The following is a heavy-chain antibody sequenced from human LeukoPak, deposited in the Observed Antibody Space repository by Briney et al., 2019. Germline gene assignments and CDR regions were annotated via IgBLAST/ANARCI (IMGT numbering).Heavy chain of an antibody. CDR2: ISGSGGST. V-gene: IGHV3-23*01. CDR1: GFTFSSYA. CDR3: AKFLVGAAAATGTAFDY. Sequence: PGGSLRLSCAASGFTFSSYAMSWVRQAPGKGLEWVSAISGSGGSTYYADSVKGRFTISRDNSKNTLYLQMNSLRAEDTAVYYFAKFLVGAAAATGTAFDYWGQGTLVTVSS. J-gene: IGHJ4*02. D-gene: IGHD6-13*01.